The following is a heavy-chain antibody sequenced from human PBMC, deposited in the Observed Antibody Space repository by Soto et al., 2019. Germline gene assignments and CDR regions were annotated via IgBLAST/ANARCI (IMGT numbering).Heavy chain of an antibody. D-gene: IGHD3-3*01. J-gene: IGHJ4*02. CDR2: IYYSGST. CDR1: GGSISSYY. Sequence: SETLSLTCTVSGGSISSYYWSWIRQPPGKGLEWIGYIYYSGSTNYNPSLKSRVTISVDTSKNQFSLKLSSVTAADTAVYYCERVLPYDDFWSGYPNYYFDYWGQGTLVTVSS. V-gene: IGHV4-59*01. CDR3: ERVLPYDDFWSGYPNYYFDY.